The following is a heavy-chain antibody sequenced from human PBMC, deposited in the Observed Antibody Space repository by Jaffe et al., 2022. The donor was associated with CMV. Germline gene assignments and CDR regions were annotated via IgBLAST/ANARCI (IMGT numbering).Heavy chain of an antibody. CDR1: GFSLSTSGVG. CDR3: AHSHSGYDFHSRGPFDY. CDR2: IYWDDDK. J-gene: IGHJ4*02. V-gene: IGHV2-5*02. D-gene: IGHD5-12*01. Sequence: QITLKESGPTLVKPTQTLTLTCTFSGFSLSTSGVGVGWIRQPPGKALEWLALIYWDDDKRYSPSLKSRLTITKDTSKNQVVLTMTNMDPVDTATYYCAHSHSGYDFHSRGPFDYWGQGTLVTVSS.